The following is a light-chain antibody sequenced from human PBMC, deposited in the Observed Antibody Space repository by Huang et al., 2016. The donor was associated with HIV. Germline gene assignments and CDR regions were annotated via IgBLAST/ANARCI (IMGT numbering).Light chain of an antibody. CDR1: QAISNY. CDR3: QKYDSAPWT. Sequence: DIQMTQSPSSLSASVGDRVTITCRASQAISNYLAWYQQKPGKVPKLLIFAASTLQSGVPSRVSGSGSGTVFTLTISGLQPDDVSTYFCQKYDSAPWTFGQGTKVEIK. J-gene: IGKJ1*01. V-gene: IGKV1-27*01. CDR2: AAS.